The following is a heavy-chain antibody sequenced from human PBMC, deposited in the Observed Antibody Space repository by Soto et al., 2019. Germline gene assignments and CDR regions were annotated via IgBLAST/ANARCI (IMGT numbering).Heavy chain of an antibody. CDR1: GGTFSSYA. D-gene: IGHD6-6*01. J-gene: IGHJ4*02. CDR3: ASLYSSSYLTPTRNPPGYYFDY. V-gene: IGHV1-69*13. CDR2: IIPIFGTA. Sequence: SVKVSCKASGGTFSSYAISWVRQAPGQGLEWMGGIIPIFGTANYAQKFQGRVTITADESTSTAYMELSSLRSEDTAVYYCASLYSSSYLTPTRNPPGYYFDYWGQGTLVTCSS.